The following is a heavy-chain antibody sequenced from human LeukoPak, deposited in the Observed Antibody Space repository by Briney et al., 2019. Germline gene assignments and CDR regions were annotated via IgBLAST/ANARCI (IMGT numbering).Heavy chain of an antibody. V-gene: IGHV4-4*02. D-gene: IGHD3-10*01. J-gene: IGHJ3*02. CDR2: IYHSGST. CDR3: AKDRYYGSGSYLTLDAFDI. Sequence: SETLSLTCAVSGGSISSSNWWSWVRQPPVKGLEWIGEIYHSGSTNYNPSLKSRVTISVDKSKNQFSLKLSSVTAADTAVYYCAKDRYYGSGSYLTLDAFDIWGQGTMVTVSS. CDR1: GGSISSSNW.